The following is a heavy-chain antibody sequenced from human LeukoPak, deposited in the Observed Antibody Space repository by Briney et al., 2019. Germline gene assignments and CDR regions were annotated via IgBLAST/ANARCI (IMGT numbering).Heavy chain of an antibody. V-gene: IGHV1-18*01. Sequence: ASVKVSFKASGYTFTSYGISWVRQAPGQGLEWMGWISAYNGNTNYAQKLQGRVTMTTDTSTSTAYMELRSLRSDDTAVYYCARDHPEGYCSSTSCYIANYYYYYYMDVWGKGTTVTVSS. D-gene: IGHD2-2*02. J-gene: IGHJ6*03. CDR2: ISAYNGNT. CDR1: GYTFTSYG. CDR3: ARDHPEGYCSSTSCYIANYYYYYYMDV.